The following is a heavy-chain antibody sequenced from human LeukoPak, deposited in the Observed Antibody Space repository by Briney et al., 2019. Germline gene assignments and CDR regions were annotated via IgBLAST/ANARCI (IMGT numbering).Heavy chain of an antibody. Sequence: SETLSLTCTVSGGSVSSGSYYWSWIRLPPGKGLEWIGYIYYSGGTNYNPSLKSRVTISVDTSKNQFSLKLSSVTAADTAVYYCARGGGYSGYGTFDYWGQGTLVTVSS. V-gene: IGHV4-61*01. CDR1: GGSVSSGSYY. J-gene: IGHJ4*02. D-gene: IGHD5-12*01. CDR3: ARGGGYSGYGTFDY. CDR2: IYYSGGT.